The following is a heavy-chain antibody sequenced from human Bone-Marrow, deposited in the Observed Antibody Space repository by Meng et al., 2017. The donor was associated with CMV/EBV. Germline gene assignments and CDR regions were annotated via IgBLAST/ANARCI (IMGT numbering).Heavy chain of an antibody. V-gene: IGHV3-11*01. Sequence: GESLKISCAASGFTFSSYAMSWIRQAPGKGLEWVSYISSSGSTIYYADSVKGRFTISRDNAKNSLYLQMNSLRAEDTAVYYCARDISARYDFWSGYFGIDYYYGMDVWGQGTTVTVSS. D-gene: IGHD3-3*01. CDR1: GFTFSSYA. CDR2: ISSSGSTI. J-gene: IGHJ6*02. CDR3: ARDISARYDFWSGYFGIDYYYGMDV.